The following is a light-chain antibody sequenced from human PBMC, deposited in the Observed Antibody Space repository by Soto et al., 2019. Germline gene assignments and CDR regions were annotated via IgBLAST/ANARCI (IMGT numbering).Light chain of an antibody. Sequence: EFVLTQSPGTLSLSPGERATLSCRASQTVSTSHLAWYQQKPGQPPRLLIQSTSNRAAGIPDRLSGGVSGTDCTLTITRLEHEDFAMYYCHHYHFSPWTCGQGTKVDVK. V-gene: IGKV3-20*01. CDR1: QTVSTSH. CDR3: HHYHFSPWT. J-gene: IGKJ1*01. CDR2: STS.